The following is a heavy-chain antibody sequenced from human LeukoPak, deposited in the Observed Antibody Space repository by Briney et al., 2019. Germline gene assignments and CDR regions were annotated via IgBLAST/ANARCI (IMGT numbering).Heavy chain of an antibody. CDR3: AKANYYDISGYDY. D-gene: IGHD3-22*01. V-gene: IGHV3-48*03. CDR1: GFTFSSYE. J-gene: IGHJ4*02. Sequence: GGSLRLSCAASGFTFSSYEMNWVRQAPGQELEWVSYITSSGNTIYYADSVKGRFTISRDNATNSLYLQMNSLRAADTAVYYCAKANYYDISGYDYWGQGTLVTVSS. CDR2: ITSSGNTI.